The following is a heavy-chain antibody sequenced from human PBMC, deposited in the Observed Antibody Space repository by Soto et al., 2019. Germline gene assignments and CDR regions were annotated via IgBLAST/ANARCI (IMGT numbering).Heavy chain of an antibody. V-gene: IGHV1-46*03. CDR1: GYTFTSYY. CDR2: INPSGGST. J-gene: IGHJ3*02. CDR3: ASRSDYGDYEKADAFDI. D-gene: IGHD4-17*01. Sequence: ASVKVSCKASGYTFTSYYMHWVRQAPGQGLEWMGIINPSGGSTSYAQKFQGRVTMTRDTSTSTVYMELSSLRSEDTAVYYCASRSDYGDYEKADAFDIWGQGTMVTVSS.